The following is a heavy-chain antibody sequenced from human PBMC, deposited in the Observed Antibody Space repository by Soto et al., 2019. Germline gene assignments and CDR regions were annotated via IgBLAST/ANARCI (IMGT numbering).Heavy chain of an antibody. V-gene: IGHV5-10-1*01. D-gene: IGHD1-26*01. CDR1: GYSFTSYW. Sequence: PGESLKISCQGSGYSFTSYWISWVRQMPGKGLEWMGRIDPSDSYTNYSPSFQGHVTISADKSISTAYLQWSSLKASDTAMYYCARQKVGATAYYYGMDVWGQGTTVTVSS. J-gene: IGHJ6*02. CDR3: ARQKVGATAYYYGMDV. CDR2: IDPSDSYT.